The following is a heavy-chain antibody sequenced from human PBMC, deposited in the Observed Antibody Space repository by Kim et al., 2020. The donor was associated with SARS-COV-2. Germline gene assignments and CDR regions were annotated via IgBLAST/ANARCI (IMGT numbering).Heavy chain of an antibody. V-gene: IGHV3-64D*09. D-gene: IGHD3-10*01. Sequence: GGSLRLSCSASGFTLSSYAMHWVRQAPGKGLEYVSAISSNGGSTYYADSVKGRFTISRDNSKNTLYLQMSSLRAEDTAVYYCVKGGITMVRGVTHFDYWGQGTLVTVSS. CDR1: GFTLSSYA. CDR3: VKGGITMVRGVTHFDY. J-gene: IGHJ4*02. CDR2: ISSNGGST.